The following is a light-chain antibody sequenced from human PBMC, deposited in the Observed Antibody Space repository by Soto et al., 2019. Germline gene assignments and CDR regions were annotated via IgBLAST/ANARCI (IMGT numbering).Light chain of an antibody. J-gene: IGKJ1*01. CDR3: QQYGISPVT. Sequence: EIVLTQSPGTLSLSPGVGAVLSCRASQSVNSGYLAWYQQRPGQPPRLLIYAASTRATGIPDRFSGSGSGTDFTLANSRLEPEDFAVYYCQQYGISPVTFGQGTKVEIK. CDR2: AAS. CDR1: QSVNSGY. V-gene: IGKV3-20*01.